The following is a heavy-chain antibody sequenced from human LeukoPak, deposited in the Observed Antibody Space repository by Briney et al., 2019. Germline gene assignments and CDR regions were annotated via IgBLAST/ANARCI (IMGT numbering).Heavy chain of an antibody. Sequence: PGGSLRLSCAASGFTFGSYAMHWVRQAPGEGLEWVAVISFDGSNDNYADSVKGRFTISRDNSKNTLYLQMSSLRGEDTAVYYCARDFGWLSHFDYWGQGTLVSVSS. V-gene: IGHV3-30-3*01. J-gene: IGHJ4*02. D-gene: IGHD3-9*01. CDR3: ARDFGWLSHFDY. CDR1: GFTFGSYA. CDR2: ISFDGSND.